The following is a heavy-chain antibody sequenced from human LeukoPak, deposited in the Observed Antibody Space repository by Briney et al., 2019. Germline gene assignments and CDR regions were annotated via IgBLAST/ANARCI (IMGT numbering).Heavy chain of an antibody. J-gene: IGHJ3*02. Sequence: SETLSLTCAVSGGSISSSNWWSWVRQPPGKGLEWIGEIYHSGSTNYNPSLKSRVTISVDKSKNQFSLKLSSVTAADTAVYYCATSLYYDFWRGAFDIWGQGTMVTVSS. D-gene: IGHD3-3*01. V-gene: IGHV4-4*02. CDR2: IYHSGST. CDR1: GGSISSSNW. CDR3: ATSLYYDFWRGAFDI.